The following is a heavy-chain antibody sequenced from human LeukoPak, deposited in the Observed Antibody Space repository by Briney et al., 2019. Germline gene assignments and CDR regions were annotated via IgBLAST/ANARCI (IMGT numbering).Heavy chain of an antibody. CDR3: ARDQSPKWGSGERYFDY. D-gene: IGHD7-27*01. Sequence: GGSLRLSCAASGFTFSAYSMNWVRQAPGKGLEWVSYISSISTVYYADSVRGRFTISRDNSKNTLYLQMNSLRGEDTAVYYCARDQSPKWGSGERYFDYWGQGTLVTVSS. CDR1: GFTFSAYS. V-gene: IGHV3-48*04. CDR2: ISSISTV. J-gene: IGHJ4*02.